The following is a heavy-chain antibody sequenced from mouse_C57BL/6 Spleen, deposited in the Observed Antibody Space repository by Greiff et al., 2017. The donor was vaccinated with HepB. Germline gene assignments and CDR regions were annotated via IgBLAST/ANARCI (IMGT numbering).Heavy chain of an antibody. CDR3: ARDQLAWFAY. J-gene: IGHJ3*01. CDR1: GYSITSGYY. V-gene: IGHV3-6*01. D-gene: IGHD4-1*02. Sequence: EVKLQESGPGLVKPSQSLSLTCSVTGYSITSGYYWNWIRQFPGNKLEWMGYISYDGSNNYNPYLKNRISITRDTSKNQFFLKLNSVTTEDTATYYCARDQLAWFAYWGQGTLVTVSA. CDR2: ISYDGSN.